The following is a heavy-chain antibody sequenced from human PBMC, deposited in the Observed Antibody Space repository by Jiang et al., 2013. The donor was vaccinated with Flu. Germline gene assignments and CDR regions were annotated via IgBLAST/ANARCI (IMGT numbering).Heavy chain of an antibody. CDR2: INPNSGGT. CDR3: ARDSHRGRSWSY. J-gene: IGHJ4*02. V-gene: IGHV1-2*02. D-gene: IGHD3-16*01. CDR1: GYTFTGYY. Sequence: ASGYTFTGYYMHWVRQAPGQGLEWMGWINPNSGGTNYAQKFQGRVTMTRDTSISTAYMELSRLRSDDTAVYYCARDSHRGRSWSYWGQGTLVTVSS.